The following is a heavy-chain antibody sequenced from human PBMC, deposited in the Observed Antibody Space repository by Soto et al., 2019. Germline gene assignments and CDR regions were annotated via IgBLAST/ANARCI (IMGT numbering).Heavy chain of an antibody. V-gene: IGHV4-61*01. J-gene: IGHJ3*02. CDR2: MSHSGGT. D-gene: IGHD1-1*01. Sequence: SETLSLTCAVYGGFVSSGSYYRSWIRQPPGKGLEWIGEMSHSGGTHFNPSLKSRVTISVDTSKNQFSLKMSSVTAADTALYYCARVERGTATTVVDAFDIPGPGTMVTVPS. CDR1: GGFVSSGSYY. CDR3: ARVERGTATTVVDAFDI.